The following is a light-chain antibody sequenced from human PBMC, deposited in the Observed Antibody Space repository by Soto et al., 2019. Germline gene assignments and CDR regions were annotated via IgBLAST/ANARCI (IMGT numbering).Light chain of an antibody. V-gene: IGLV2-14*03. Sequence: QSSLTQPASVSRSPGQSITISCTGTGSDIGSYNYVSWYQHHPGKVPKFIIYDVTNRPSGVSDRFSGSKSGNTASLTISGLQAEDEADYYCNSYTSASTYVFGTGTKVTVL. CDR2: DVT. CDR3: NSYTSASTYV. J-gene: IGLJ1*01. CDR1: GSDIGSYNY.